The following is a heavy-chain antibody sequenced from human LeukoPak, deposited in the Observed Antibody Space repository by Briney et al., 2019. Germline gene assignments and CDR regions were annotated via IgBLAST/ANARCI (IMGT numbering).Heavy chain of an antibody. D-gene: IGHD3-3*01. CDR2: IYYSGST. J-gene: IGHJ4*02. CDR3: ARRTGSGYYVFDY. Sequence: SETLSLTCTVSGGSISSYYWSGIRQPPGKGLEWIGYIYYSGSTNYNPSLKSRVTISVDTSKNQFSLKLSSVTAADTAVYYCARRTGSGYYVFDYWGQGTLVTVSS. CDR1: GGSISSYY. V-gene: IGHV4-59*01.